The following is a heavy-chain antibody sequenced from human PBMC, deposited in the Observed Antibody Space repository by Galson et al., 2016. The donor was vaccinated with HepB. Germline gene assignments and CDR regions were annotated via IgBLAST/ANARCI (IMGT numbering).Heavy chain of an antibody. J-gene: IGHJ5*02. Sequence: SLRLSCATSGFLFADYGMHWVRQVPGKALQWVSGLTWSSESGDYADFVKGRFTISRDNAKTSLYLQMNSLRPDDTAVYYCVKEKRARFLGGWFDPWGQGTQVTVSS. CDR3: VKEKRARFLGGWFDP. CDR2: LTWSSESG. V-gene: IGHV3-9*01. CDR1: GFLFADYG. D-gene: IGHD3-3*01.